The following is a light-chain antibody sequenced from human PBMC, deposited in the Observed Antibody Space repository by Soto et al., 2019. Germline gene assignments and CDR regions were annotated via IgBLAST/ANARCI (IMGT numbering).Light chain of an antibody. CDR3: QQYNNWPRAT. V-gene: IGKV4-1*01. Sequence: DIMMTHSPDSLAVSLGERATTITRSTRSILHSSNNKNYLAWYQQKPGQAPRLLMFRTSSRVTGFPARFSGSGSGTEFNLTISSLQSEDFGVYYCQQYNNWPRATFGGGTKVDIK. CDR1: RSILHSSNNKNY. CDR2: RTS. J-gene: IGKJ4*01.